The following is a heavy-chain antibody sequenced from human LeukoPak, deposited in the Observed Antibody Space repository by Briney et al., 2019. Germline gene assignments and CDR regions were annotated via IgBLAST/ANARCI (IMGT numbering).Heavy chain of an antibody. CDR3: ARHPPPLYSGYDLGFDY. V-gene: IGHV5-51*01. CDR2: IYPGDSDT. D-gene: IGHD5-12*01. CDR1: GYSFTSYW. Sequence: GESLKISCKGSGYSFTSYWIGWVRQMPGKGLEWMGVIYPGDSDTRYSPSFQGQVTISADKSISTAYLHWSSLKASDTAMYYCARHPPPLYSGYDLGFDYWGQGNLVTVSS. J-gene: IGHJ4*02.